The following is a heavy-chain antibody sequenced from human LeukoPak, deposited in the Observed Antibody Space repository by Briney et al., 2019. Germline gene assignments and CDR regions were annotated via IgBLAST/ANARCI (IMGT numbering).Heavy chain of an antibody. CDR3: AKEKGITSSALYY. V-gene: IGHV3-30*02. Sequence: GGSLRLSCAASGFTFSSYGMHWVRQAPGKGLEWVAFIRYDGSNKYYADSVKGRFTISRDNSKNTLYLQMNSLRAEDTAVYYCAKEKGITSSALYYWGQGTLVTVSS. D-gene: IGHD3-10*01. J-gene: IGHJ4*02. CDR1: GFTFSSYG. CDR2: IRYDGSNK.